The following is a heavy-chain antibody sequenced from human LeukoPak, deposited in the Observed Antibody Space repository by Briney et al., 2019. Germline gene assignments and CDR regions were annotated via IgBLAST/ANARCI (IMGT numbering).Heavy chain of an antibody. Sequence: PGESLRLSCAASGFGIGSYWMSWVRQAPGKGLEWMAIIKQDGSETLYADSVRDHFTISRDNAKNSAYLQMNSLRVEDTAVYFCAGGRGWLIDYWGQGALVTVSS. V-gene: IGHV3-7*01. CDR2: IKQDGSET. D-gene: IGHD6-19*01. CDR1: GFGIGSYW. CDR3: AGGRGWLIDY. J-gene: IGHJ4*02.